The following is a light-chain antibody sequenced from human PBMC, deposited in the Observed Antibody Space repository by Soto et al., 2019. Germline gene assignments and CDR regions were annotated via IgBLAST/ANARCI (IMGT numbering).Light chain of an antibody. CDR1: SSNFGRYNF. J-gene: IGLJ3*02. V-gene: IGLV2-23*02. CDR2: EVS. Sequence: QSVLTQPASVSWSRGQSITISCTGTSSNFGRYNFVSWYRQYPGRGPELIIYEVSQRPSTFFNRFSASKSGNTESQTVSDLQSEDEADYYCCSYAGNNTLVFGGGTKVTVL. CDR3: CSYAGNNTLV.